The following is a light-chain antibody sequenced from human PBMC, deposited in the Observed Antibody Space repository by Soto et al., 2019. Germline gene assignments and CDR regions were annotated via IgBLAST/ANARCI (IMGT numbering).Light chain of an antibody. V-gene: IGKV3-20*01. CDR3: QQYGSSPHT. CDR2: GAS. Sequence: EIVLTQSPGTLSLSPGERATLSCRASQSVSSSYLAWYQQKPGQAPRLLIYGASSRATGIPDRFSGSGSGTDFTLTISRPEPEDFAVYYCQQYGSSPHTFGPGTKVDIK. J-gene: IGKJ3*01. CDR1: QSVSSSY.